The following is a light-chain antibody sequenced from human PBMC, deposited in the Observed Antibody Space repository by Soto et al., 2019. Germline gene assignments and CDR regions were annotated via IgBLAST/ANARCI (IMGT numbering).Light chain of an antibody. CDR3: QQSYSTPLT. V-gene: IGKV1-39*01. Sequence: DIQMTQSPSSLSASVGDRVTITCRASQSISSYLNWYQQKPGKAPKLLIYAASSLQSGVPSRFRGSGSETDFTLTINSLQPEDFATYYCQQSYSTPLTFGGGTKVDIK. CDR1: QSISSY. J-gene: IGKJ4*01. CDR2: AAS.